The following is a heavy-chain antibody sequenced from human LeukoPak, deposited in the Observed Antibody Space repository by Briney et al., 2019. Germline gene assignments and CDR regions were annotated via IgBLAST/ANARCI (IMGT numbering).Heavy chain of an antibody. CDR3: AKDQGGGDYPISFDY. D-gene: IGHD4-17*01. CDR1: GFTFSSYG. Sequence: GGSLRLSCAASGFTFSSYGMHWVRQAPGKGLEWVAVISYDGSNKYYADSVKGRFTISRDNSKDTLYLQMNSLRAEDTAVYYCAKDQGGGDYPISFDYWGQGTLVTVSS. J-gene: IGHJ4*02. CDR2: ISYDGSNK. V-gene: IGHV3-30*18.